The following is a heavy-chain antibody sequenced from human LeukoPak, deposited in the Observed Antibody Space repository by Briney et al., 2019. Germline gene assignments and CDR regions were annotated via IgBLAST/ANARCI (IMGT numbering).Heavy chain of an antibody. Sequence: SETLSLSCAASGFSISTYVWSWIRQPPGKGLEWIGNIYYSESTNYNPSLKCRVTISVDTSKNQFSLKLSSVTAADTAVYYCVKRSGYSSSENYWGQGILVTVSS. V-gene: IGHV4-59*08. CDR1: GFSISTYV. J-gene: IGHJ4*01. CDR3: VKRSGYSSSENY. CDR2: IYYSEST. D-gene: IGHD3-22*01.